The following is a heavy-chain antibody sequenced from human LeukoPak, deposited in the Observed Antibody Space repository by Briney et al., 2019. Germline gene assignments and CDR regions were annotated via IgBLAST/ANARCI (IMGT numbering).Heavy chain of an antibody. CDR1: GGSFSGYY. D-gene: IGHD5-18*01. Sequence: SETLSLTCAVYGGSFSGYYWSWIHQPPGKGLEWIGYIYYSGSPYYNPSLKSRVTLSVDVSKHQFSLKLSSVTAADTPVYYCATLQRRYRYGYWFDPWGQGTLVTVSS. V-gene: IGHV4-34*09. J-gene: IGHJ5*02. CDR3: ATLQRRYRYGYWFDP. CDR2: IYYSGSP.